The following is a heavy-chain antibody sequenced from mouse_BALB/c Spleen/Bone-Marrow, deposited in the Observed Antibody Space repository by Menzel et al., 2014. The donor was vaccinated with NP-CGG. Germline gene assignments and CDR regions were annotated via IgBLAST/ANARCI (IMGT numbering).Heavy chain of an antibody. CDR3: ARHRYGAMDY. CDR1: GFSLTSYG. CDR2: IWSDGST. J-gene: IGHJ4*01. D-gene: IGHD2-14*01. V-gene: IGHV2-6-2*01. Sequence: VKLMESGPDLVAPSQSLSISCTVSGFSLTSYGVHWVRQPPGKGLEWLVVIWSDGSTTYNSALKSRLSISKDNSKSQVFLKMNSLQTDDTAMYYCARHRYGAMDYWGQGTSATVSS.